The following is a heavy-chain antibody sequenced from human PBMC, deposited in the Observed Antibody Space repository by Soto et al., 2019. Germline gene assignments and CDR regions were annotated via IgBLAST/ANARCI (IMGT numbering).Heavy chain of an antibody. CDR2: FDPEDGET. CDR1: GYTLTELS. CDR3: ATDLGDYYGSGTSN. J-gene: IGHJ4*02. D-gene: IGHD3-10*01. Sequence: GASVKVSCKVSGYTLTELSMHWVRQAPGKGLEWMGGFDPEDGETIYAQKFQGRVTMTEDTSTDTAYMELSSLRSEDTAVYYCATDLGDYYGSGTSNWGQGTLVTVSS. V-gene: IGHV1-24*01.